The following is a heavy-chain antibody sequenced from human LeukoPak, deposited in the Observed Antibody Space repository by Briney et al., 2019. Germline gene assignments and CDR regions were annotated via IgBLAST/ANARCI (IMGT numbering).Heavy chain of an antibody. D-gene: IGHD3-10*01. J-gene: IGHJ6*03. Sequence: ASVKVSCKASGYTFTSYDINWVRQATGQGLEWMGWMNPNSGNTGYAQKFQGRVTMTRNTSISTAYMELRSLRSEDTAVYYCARAYYGSGRNYYYYYMDVWGKGTTVTVSS. CDR3: ARAYYGSGRNYYYYYMDV. CDR2: MNPNSGNT. CDR1: GYTFTSYD. V-gene: IGHV1-8*01.